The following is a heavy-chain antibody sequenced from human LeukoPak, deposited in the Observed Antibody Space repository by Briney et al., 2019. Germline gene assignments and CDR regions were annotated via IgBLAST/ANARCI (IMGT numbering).Heavy chain of an antibody. D-gene: IGHD3-22*01. V-gene: IGHV4-39*01. CDR1: GGSISSSSYY. J-gene: IGHJ4*02. CDR2: IYYSGST. Sequence: SETLSLTCTVSGGSISSSSYYWGWIRQPPGKGLGWIGSIYYSGSTYYNPSLKSRVTISVDTSKNQFSLKLSSVTAADTAVYYCASYDSSGYYFLDYWGQGTLVTVSS. CDR3: ASYDSSGYYFLDY.